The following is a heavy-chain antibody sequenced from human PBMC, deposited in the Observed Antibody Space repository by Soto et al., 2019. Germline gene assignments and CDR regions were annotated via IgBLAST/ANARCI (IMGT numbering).Heavy chain of an antibody. J-gene: IGHJ3*02. CDR1: GFPFSFYG. D-gene: IGHD3-3*02. Sequence: GGSLRLSCAVSGFPFSFYGFHWVRQSPGKGLEWLGVIVSDGSAIYHADSLEGRFFISRDNSRDILYLQMNSLRVEDTAVYYCARDDAFDNENGFDMWGQGTMVTVSS. V-gene: IGHV3-33*01. CDR3: ARDDAFDNENGFDM. CDR2: IVSDGSAI.